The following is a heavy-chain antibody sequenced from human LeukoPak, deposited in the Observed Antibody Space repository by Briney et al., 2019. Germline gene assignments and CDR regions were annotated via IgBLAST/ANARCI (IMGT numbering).Heavy chain of an antibody. D-gene: IGHD2-15*01. Sequence: SVKVSCKASGGTFSSYAISWVRQAPGQGLEWMGWIIPIFVTANYAQKFRGRVTITTDESTSTAYMELSSLRSEDTAVYYCARNGYCSGGSCYAPLYYYMDVWGKGTTVTVSS. J-gene: IGHJ6*03. CDR3: ARNGYCSGGSCYAPLYYYMDV. CDR1: GGTFSSYA. V-gene: IGHV1-69*05. CDR2: IIPIFVTA.